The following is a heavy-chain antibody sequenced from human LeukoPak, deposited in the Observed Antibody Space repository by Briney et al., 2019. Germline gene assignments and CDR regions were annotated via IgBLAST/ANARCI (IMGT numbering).Heavy chain of an antibody. D-gene: IGHD3-16*02. CDR1: GGSFSGYY. J-gene: IGHJ4*02. Sequence: SETLSLTCAVYGGSFSGYYWSWIRQPPGKGLEWIGEISHSGSTNYNPSLKSRVTISVDTSKNQFSLKLSSVTAADTAVYYCARGIPGRSIDYWGQGTLVTVSS. CDR2: ISHSGST. V-gene: IGHV4-34*01. CDR3: ARGIPGRSIDY.